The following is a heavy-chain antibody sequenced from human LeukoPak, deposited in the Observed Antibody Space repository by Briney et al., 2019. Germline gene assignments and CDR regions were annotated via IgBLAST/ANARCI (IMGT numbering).Heavy chain of an antibody. J-gene: IGHJ5*02. CDR2: ITHSGST. V-gene: IGHV4-34*01. D-gene: IGHD3-10*01. CDR1: GGSFSGYY. CDR3: ARGGYYGSGNDFRFDP. Sequence: SETLSLTCAVYGGSFSGYYWSWIRQPPGKGLEWIGEITHSGSTTYNPSLKSRFTISVETSKNQFSLKLKSVTAADTAVYYCARGGYYGSGNDFRFDPWGQGTLVTVSS.